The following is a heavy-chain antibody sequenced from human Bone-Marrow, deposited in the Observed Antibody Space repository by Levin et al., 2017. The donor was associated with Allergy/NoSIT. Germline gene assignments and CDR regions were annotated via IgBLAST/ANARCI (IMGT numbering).Heavy chain of an antibody. Sequence: GESLKISCAASGFIFSDYYLSWVRQAPGKGLEWLAYISTSSSFSNYADSVRGRFTISRDNAKQSLFLHLNSLRAEDTAVYYCAMTESYHTASSGYYYLSNFDYWGQGTVVTVSS. CDR2: ISTSSSFS. J-gene: IGHJ4*02. V-gene: IGHV3-11*03. D-gene: IGHD3-22*01. CDR1: GFIFSDYY. CDR3: AMTESYHTASSGYYYLSNFDY.